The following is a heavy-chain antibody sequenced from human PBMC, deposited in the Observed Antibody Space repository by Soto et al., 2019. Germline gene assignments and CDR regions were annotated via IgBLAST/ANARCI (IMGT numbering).Heavy chain of an antibody. Sequence: QVQLQESGPGLVKPSQTLSLTCTVSGGSIGSGDYYWSWIRQPPGKGLEWIAYIYYSGSTYYNPSPRSRVTSSVDTSKNQFSLKLNSVTAADTAVYYCARGGESLNYWGQGTLVTVSS. CDR3: ARGGESLNY. CDR1: GGSIGSGDYY. CDR2: IYYSGST. J-gene: IGHJ4*02. D-gene: IGHD2-21*01. V-gene: IGHV4-30-4*01.